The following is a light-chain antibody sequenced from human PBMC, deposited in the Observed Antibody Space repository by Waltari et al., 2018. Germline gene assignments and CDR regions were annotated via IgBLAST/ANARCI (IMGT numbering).Light chain of an antibody. V-gene: IGLV2-8*01. CDR2: DVI. CDR3: CSFSGANNLL. J-gene: IGLJ2*01. CDR1: ARDIGGFHF. Sequence: QSALTQPPSASGSPGQSVTFPCTVTARDIGGFHFVSWYQQPPDKAPRLIIYDVIKRPSGVADRFSGSKSGNTASLTVSGLQAEDEADYFCCSFSGANNLLFGGGTRLTV.